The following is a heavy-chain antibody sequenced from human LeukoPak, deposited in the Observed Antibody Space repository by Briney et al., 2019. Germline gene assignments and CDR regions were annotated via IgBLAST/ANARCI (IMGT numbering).Heavy chain of an antibody. Sequence: GGSLRLSCAASGLTFNSYWMTWVRQAPGKGLEWVANINQDGSETHYVDSVKGRFTISRDNAKNSVYLQMNSLRAEDTAVYYCGRGPGFRSDYWGQETPASVSS. D-gene: IGHD5-12*01. CDR1: GLTFNSYW. V-gene: IGHV3-7*05. CDR3: GRGPGFRSDY. CDR2: INQDGSET. J-gene: IGHJ4*02.